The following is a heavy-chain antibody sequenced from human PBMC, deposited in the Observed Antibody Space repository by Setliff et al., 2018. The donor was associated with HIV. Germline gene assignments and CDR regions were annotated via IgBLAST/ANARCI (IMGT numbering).Heavy chain of an antibody. CDR2: IDWDDDK. V-gene: IGHV2-70*11. CDR3: ARVKKRLTIFGVVIEDYMDI. Sequence: SGPTLVNPTQTLTLTCTFSGFSLATSGMCVNWIRQPPGKALEWLARIDWDDDKYYNSSLKTRLTVSKVTSKNQVVLTMTNMDPVDTATYYCARVKKRLTIFGVVIEDYMDIWGKGTTVTVSS. D-gene: IGHD3-3*01. J-gene: IGHJ6*03. CDR1: GFSLATSGMC.